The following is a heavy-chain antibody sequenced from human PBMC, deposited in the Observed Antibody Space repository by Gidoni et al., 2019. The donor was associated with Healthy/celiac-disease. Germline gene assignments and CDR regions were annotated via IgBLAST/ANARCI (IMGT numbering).Heavy chain of an antibody. J-gene: IGHJ4*02. D-gene: IGHD4-17*01. CDR1: GYSFTSYW. Sequence: EVQLVQSGAEVKKPGESLKISWTGSGYSFTSYWIGWVRQMPGKGLDWMGIIYPGDSDTRYSPSFQGQVTISADKSISTAYLQWSSMKASDTAMYYCARQGPKDYGDSLSFDYWGQGTLVTVSS. CDR2: IYPGDSDT. CDR3: ARQGPKDYGDSLSFDY. V-gene: IGHV5-51*01.